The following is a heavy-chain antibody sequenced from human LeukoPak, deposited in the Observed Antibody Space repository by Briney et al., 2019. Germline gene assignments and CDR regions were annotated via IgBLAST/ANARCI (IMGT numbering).Heavy chain of an antibody. CDR2: ISGSGGST. J-gene: IGHJ3*02. CDR1: GFTFSSYA. D-gene: IGHD3-3*01. V-gene: IGHV3-23*01. CDR3: ARAGKYYDFWSGYIPADAFDI. Sequence: GGSLRLSCAASGFTFSSYAMSWVRQAPGKGLEWVSAISGSGGSTYYSDSVKGRFTISRDNSKNTLYLQMNGLRAEDTAVYYCARAGKYYDFWSGYIPADAFDIWGQGTMVTVSS.